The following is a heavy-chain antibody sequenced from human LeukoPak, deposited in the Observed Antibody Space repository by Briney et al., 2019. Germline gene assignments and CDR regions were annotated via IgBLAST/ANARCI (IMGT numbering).Heavy chain of an antibody. V-gene: IGHV3-21*01. D-gene: IGHD3-9*01. CDR1: GFTFSSYS. CDR3: ARDRGRGITIFHFDY. Sequence: PGGSLRLSCAASGFTFSSYSMNWVRQAPGKGLEWVSSISSSSNYIYYADSVKGRFTISRDNAKNSLYLQMNSLRAEDTAVYYCARDRGRGITIFHFDYWGQGTLVTVSS. CDR2: ISSSSNYI. J-gene: IGHJ4*02.